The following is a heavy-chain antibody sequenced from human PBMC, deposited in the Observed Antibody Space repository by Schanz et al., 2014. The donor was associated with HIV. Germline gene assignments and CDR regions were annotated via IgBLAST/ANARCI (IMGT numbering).Heavy chain of an antibody. D-gene: IGHD6-13*01. J-gene: IGHJ4*02. CDR3: AKEEQQLGGVGGYHFDY. V-gene: IGHV3-33*06. CDR1: GFTFSSYG. CDR2: IWYDGSNR. Sequence: QVQLVESGGGVVQPGRSLRLSCAASGFTFSSYGMHWVRQAPGKGLEWVAVIWYDGSNRDYADSVKGRFTISRDNSKNTLYLQLNSLRAEDTAVYYCAKEEQQLGGVGGYHFDYWGQGTLVSVSS.